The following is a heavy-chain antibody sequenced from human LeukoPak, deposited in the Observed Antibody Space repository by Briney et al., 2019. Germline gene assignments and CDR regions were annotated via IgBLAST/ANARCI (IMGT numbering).Heavy chain of an antibody. CDR3: ASGGSSSSYYYYYYMDV. J-gene: IGHJ6*03. V-gene: IGHV4-4*07. CDR1: GGSISSYY. D-gene: IGHD6-6*01. CDR2: IYTSGST. Sequence: PSETLSLTCTVSGGSISSYYWSWIRQPAGKGLEWIGRIYTSGSTYYNPSLKSRVTISVDTSKNQFSLKLSSVTAADTAVYYCASGGSSSSYYYYYYMDVWGKGTTVTVSS.